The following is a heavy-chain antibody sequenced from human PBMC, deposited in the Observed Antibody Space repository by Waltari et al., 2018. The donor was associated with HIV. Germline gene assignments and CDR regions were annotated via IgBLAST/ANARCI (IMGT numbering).Heavy chain of an antibody. Sequence: EVQVLESGGDLVQPGGSLRVSCVGHGFMCNNFAINWVRQAPGKGLEWVSRIGSRDGVAKYADSVQGRFIISRDHSKNTVSLQMSSLRAEDTGIYYCATLYSSSADYWGRGTLVTVSS. CDR3: ATLYSSSADY. V-gene: IGHV3-23*01. CDR2: IGSRDGVA. J-gene: IGHJ4*02. D-gene: IGHD6-6*01. CDR1: GFMCNNFA.